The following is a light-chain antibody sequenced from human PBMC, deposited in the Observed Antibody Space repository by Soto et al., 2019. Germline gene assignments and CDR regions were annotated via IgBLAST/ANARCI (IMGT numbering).Light chain of an antibody. CDR1: SSKIGSNY. Sequence: QSVLTQPPSASGTPGQRGTISCSGSSSKIGSNYVYWYQQLPGTAPKLLIYRNNQRPSGVPDRFSGSKSGTSASLAISGLRSEDEADYYCAAWDDSLSGWVFGGGTKLTVL. V-gene: IGLV1-47*01. CDR3: AAWDDSLSGWV. J-gene: IGLJ3*02. CDR2: RNN.